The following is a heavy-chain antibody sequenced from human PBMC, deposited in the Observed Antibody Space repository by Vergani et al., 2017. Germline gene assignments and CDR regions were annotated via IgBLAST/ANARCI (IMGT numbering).Heavy chain of an antibody. V-gene: IGHV3-53*01. CDR3: ARDWGGSSSWYYFQH. CDR1: GFTVSSNY. CDR2: IYSGGST. J-gene: IGHJ1*01. Sequence: EVQLVESGGGLIQPGGSLRLSCAASGFTVSSNYMSWVRQAPGKGLEWVSVIYSGGSTYYADTVKGRFTISRDNSKNTLYLQMNSLRAEETAVYYCARDWGGSSSWYYFQHWGQGTLVTVSS. D-gene: IGHD6-13*01.